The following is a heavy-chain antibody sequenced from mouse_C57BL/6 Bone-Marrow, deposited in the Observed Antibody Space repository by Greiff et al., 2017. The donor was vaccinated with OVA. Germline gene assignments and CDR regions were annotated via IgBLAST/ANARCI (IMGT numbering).Heavy chain of an antibody. V-gene: IGHV1-50*01. Sequence: QVQLQQPGAELVKPGASVKLSCKASGYTFTSYWMQWVKQRPGQGLEWIGEIDPSDSYTNYNQKFKGKATLTVDTSSSTAYMHLSSLTSEDSAVYYCARKDYGSSHWYFDVWGTGTTVTVSS. J-gene: IGHJ1*03. CDR1: GYTFTSYW. D-gene: IGHD1-1*01. CDR3: ARKDYGSSHWYFDV. CDR2: IDPSDSYT.